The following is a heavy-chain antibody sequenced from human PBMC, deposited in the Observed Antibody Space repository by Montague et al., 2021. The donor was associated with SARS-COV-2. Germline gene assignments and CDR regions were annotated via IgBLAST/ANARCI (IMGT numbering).Heavy chain of an antibody. V-gene: IGHV4-4*02. CDR1: GGSVSSDNW. J-gene: IGHJ5*02. CDR2: IYHSGTT. Sequence: SETLSLTCTVSGGSVSSDNWWTWVRQSPGKGLEWIGEIYHSGTTNYNPPLQSRVTISVDKSRNHLSLNLRSVTAADTAMYYCALPLGGARFDPWGQGILVTVSS. CDR3: ALPLGGARFDP. D-gene: IGHD1-26*01.